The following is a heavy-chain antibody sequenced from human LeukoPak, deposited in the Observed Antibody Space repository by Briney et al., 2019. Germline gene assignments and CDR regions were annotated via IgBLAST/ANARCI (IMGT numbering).Heavy chain of an antibody. D-gene: IGHD4-11*01. CDR1: GFTFSSYS. CDR2: ISSSSGYI. J-gene: IGHJ4*02. CDR3: ARAELPHLQYSYFDY. Sequence: GGSLRLSCAASGFTFSSYSMNWVRQAPGKGLEWVSSISSSSGYIYYADSVKGRFTISRDNAKNSLYLQMNSLRAEDTAVYYCARAELPHLQYSYFDYWGQGTLVTVSS. V-gene: IGHV3-21*01.